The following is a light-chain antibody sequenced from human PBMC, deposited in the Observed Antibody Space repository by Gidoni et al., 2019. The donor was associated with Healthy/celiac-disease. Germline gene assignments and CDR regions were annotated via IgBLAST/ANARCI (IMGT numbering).Light chain of an antibody. CDR2: WAS. V-gene: IGKV4-1*01. Sequence: DIVMTQSPASLAVSLGERATINCKSSQSVLYSSNNKNYLVWYQQKPGQPPKLLIYWASTRESGVPDRFSGSGSGTDFTLTISSLQAEDVAVYYCQQYYSTPQTFGQGTKVEIK. CDR3: QQYYSTPQT. J-gene: IGKJ1*01. CDR1: QSVLYSSNNKNY.